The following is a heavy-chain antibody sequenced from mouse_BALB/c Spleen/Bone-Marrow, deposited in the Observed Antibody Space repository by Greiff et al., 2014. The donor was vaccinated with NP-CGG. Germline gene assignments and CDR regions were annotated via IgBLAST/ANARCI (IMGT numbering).Heavy chain of an antibody. CDR1: GYTFTDYY. D-gene: IGHD3-1*01. CDR3: ANLGRYAMDY. Sequence: QVQLQQPGPELVKPGASVKISCKASGYTFTDYYINWVKQKPGQGLEWIGWIYPGGGSTKYNEKFKGKATLTVDTSSSTAYMQLSSLTSEDTAVYFCANLGRYAMDYWGQGTSVTVSS. V-gene: IGHV1-84*02. CDR2: IYPGGGST. J-gene: IGHJ4*01.